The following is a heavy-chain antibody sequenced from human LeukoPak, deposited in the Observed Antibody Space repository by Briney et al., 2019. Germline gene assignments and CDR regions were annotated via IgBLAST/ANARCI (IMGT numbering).Heavy chain of an antibody. J-gene: IGHJ4*02. V-gene: IGHV1-46*01. CDR2: ISPSGGST. D-gene: IGHD2-8*02. CDR1: GYTFTSNY. Sequence: ASVKVSCKAFGYTFTSNYMHWVRQAPGQGPEWMGVISPSGGSTTYAQKFQGRVTLTRDMSTSTDYLELSSLRSDDTAIYYCARGGVQYWVAIDDWGQGTLVTVS. CDR3: ARGGVQYWVAIDD.